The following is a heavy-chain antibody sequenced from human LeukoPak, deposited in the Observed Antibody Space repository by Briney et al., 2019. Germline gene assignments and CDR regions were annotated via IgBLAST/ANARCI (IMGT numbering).Heavy chain of an antibody. CDR2: INHSGST. CDR3: AREGARSTMDY. D-gene: IGHD5/OR15-5a*01. V-gene: IGHV4-34*01. J-gene: IGHJ4*02. Sequence: SETLSLTCAVYGGSFSGYYWSWIRQPPGKGLEWIGEINHSGSTNYNPSLKSRVTMSVDTSKNQFSLKLSSVTAADTAVYYCAREGARSTMDYWGQGTLVTVSS. CDR1: GGSFSGYY.